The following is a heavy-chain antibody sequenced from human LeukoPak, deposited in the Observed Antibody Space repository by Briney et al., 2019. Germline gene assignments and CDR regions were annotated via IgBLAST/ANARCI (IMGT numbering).Heavy chain of an antibody. D-gene: IGHD3-3*01. CDR1: GYTFTVYY. CDR2: INPNSGGT. Sequence: ASVTVSFTASGYTFTVYYMHWVRQAPGQGVEWMGWINPNSGGTNYAQKFQGRVTITRDTAISTAYMELSRLRSDDTAVYYCARQSYYDFWSGHKYFDYWGQGTLVTVSS. V-gene: IGHV1-2*02. CDR3: ARQSYYDFWSGHKYFDY. J-gene: IGHJ4*02.